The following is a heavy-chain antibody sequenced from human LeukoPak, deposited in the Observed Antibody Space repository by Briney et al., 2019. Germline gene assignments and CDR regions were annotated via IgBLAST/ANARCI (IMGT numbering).Heavy chain of an antibody. CDR3: ARARGSGYYYRPEYFQH. J-gene: IGHJ1*01. V-gene: IGHV4-59*01. D-gene: IGHD3-22*01. CDR2: IYYSGST. CDR1: GGSISSYY. Sequence: PSETLSLTCTVSGGSISSYYWSWIRQPPGKGLEWIGYIYYSGSTNYNPSLKSRVTISVDTSKNQFSLKLSSVTAADTAVYYCARARGSGYYYRPEYFQHWGQGTLVTVSS.